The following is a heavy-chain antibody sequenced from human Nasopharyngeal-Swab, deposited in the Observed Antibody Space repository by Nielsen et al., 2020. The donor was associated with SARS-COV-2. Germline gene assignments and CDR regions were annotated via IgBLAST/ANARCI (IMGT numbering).Heavy chain of an antibody. V-gene: IGHV3-33*01. CDR2: IWYDGSNK. Sequence: GGSVRLSCAAAGFTFSSYGMHWVRQAPGKGLEWVAVIWYDGSNKYYADSVKGRFTISRDNSKNTLYLQMNSLRAEDTAVYYCARAIYCSSTSCFGFDYWGQGTLVTVSS. J-gene: IGHJ4*02. D-gene: IGHD2-2*01. CDR1: GFTFSSYG. CDR3: ARAIYCSSTSCFGFDY.